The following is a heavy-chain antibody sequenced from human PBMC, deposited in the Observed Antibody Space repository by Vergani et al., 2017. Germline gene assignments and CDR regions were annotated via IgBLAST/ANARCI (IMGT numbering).Heavy chain of an antibody. Sequence: VQLVESGGGVVQPGRFLRLSCAASGFTFSSYAMHWVRQAPGKGLGWVAVISFDGSNKYYADSVKGRFTISRDNSKNTLYLQMNSLRTEDTAVYYCARAQEGYYDSSGYYGYYVDVWDKGTTVAVS. V-gene: IGHV3-30-3*01. CDR3: ARAQEGYYDSSGYYGYYVDV. CDR2: ISFDGSNK. J-gene: IGHJ6*03. D-gene: IGHD3-22*01. CDR1: GFTFSSYA.